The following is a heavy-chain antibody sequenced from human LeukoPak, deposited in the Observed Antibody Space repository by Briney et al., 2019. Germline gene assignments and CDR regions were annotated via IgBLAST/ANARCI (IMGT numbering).Heavy chain of an antibody. V-gene: IGHV4-39*07. J-gene: IGHJ4*02. CDR2: IYYSGST. D-gene: IGHD4-23*01. CDR1: GGSISSSSYY. Sequence: SETLSLTCTVSGGSISSSSYYWGWIRQPPGKGLEWIGSIYYSGSTYYNPSLKSRVTISVDTSKNQFSLKLSSVTAADTAVYYCARSLRWLDYWGQGTLVTVSS. CDR3: ARSLRWLDY.